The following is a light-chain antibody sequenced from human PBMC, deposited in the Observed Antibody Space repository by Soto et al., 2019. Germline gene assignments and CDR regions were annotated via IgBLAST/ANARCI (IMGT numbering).Light chain of an antibody. Sequence: EVVMTQSPATVSVSPGEGVTLSCRSRQGIGDTLAWYHHNPGQTPRLLIYDTATSATGVPASFSGGRSGAELTLTINSLQSEDVPIYYCQPYHSWPLTLGGGTKV. V-gene: IGKV3-15*01. CDR1: QGIGDT. J-gene: IGKJ4*02. CDR3: QPYHSWPLT. CDR2: DTA.